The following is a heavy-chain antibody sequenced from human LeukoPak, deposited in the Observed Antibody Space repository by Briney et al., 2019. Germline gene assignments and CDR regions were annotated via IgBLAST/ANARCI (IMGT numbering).Heavy chain of an antibody. CDR1: GFTFSSYW. J-gene: IGHJ3*02. V-gene: IGHV3-74*01. CDR3: AREGSGRSFDI. D-gene: IGHD1-26*01. Sequence: GGSLRLSCAASGFTFSSYWMHWVRQAPGKGLVWVSRINTDGSSTSYADSVKGRFTISRDNAKNTLYLQMNSLRAEDTAVYYCAREGSGRSFDIWGQGTMVTVSS. CDR2: INTDGSST.